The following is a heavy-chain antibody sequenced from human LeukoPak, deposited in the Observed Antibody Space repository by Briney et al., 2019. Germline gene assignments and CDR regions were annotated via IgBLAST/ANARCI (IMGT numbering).Heavy chain of an antibody. CDR2: INHSGST. Sequence: SETLSLTCAVYGGSFSGYYWSWIRQPPGKGLEWIGEINHSGSTNYNPSLKSRVTISVDTSKNQFSLKLSSVTAADTAVYYCARGGYDFWSGYYPNFDYWGRGTLVTVSS. V-gene: IGHV4-34*01. CDR1: GGSFSGYY. CDR3: ARGGYDFWSGYYPNFDY. D-gene: IGHD3-3*01. J-gene: IGHJ4*02.